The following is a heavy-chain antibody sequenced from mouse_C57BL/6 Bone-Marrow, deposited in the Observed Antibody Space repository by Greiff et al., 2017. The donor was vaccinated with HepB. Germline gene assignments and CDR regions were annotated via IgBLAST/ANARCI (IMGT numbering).Heavy chain of an antibody. CDR2: ISDGGSYT. CDR1: GFTFSSYA. J-gene: IGHJ3*01. Sequence: EVKLVESGGGLVKPGGSLKLSCAASGFTFSSYAMSWVRQTPEKRLEWVATISDGGSYTYYPDNVKGRFTISRDNAKNNLYLQMSHLKSEDTAMYYCANGGNYSWFADWGQGTLVTVSA. V-gene: IGHV5-4*03. D-gene: IGHD1-1*02. CDR3: ANGGNYSWFAD.